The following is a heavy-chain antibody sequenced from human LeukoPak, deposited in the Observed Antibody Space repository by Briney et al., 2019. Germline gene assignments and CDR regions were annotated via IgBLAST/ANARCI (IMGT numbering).Heavy chain of an antibody. CDR2: IYYSGST. D-gene: IGHD3-16*01. CDR1: GVSISMQY. V-gene: IGHV4-59*11. J-gene: IGHJ6*03. Sequence: SETLSLTCTVSGVSISMQYWSWIRQPPGKGLEWIGYIYYSGSTNYNPSLKSRVTISVDTSKNQFSLKLSSVTAADTAVYYCARSLGGLRYYYYYMDVWGKGTTVTVSS. CDR3: ARSLGGLRYYYYYMDV.